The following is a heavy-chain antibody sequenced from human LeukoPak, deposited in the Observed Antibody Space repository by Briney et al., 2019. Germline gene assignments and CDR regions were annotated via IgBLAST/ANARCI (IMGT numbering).Heavy chain of an antibody. CDR2: ISVASNT. CDR1: GLAFSSYA. J-gene: IGHJ4*02. Sequence: GGSLRLSCAASGLAFSSYAMSWVRQAPGKGLEWVSTISVASNTFYADSVKGRFTISRDNSRNTVYLQMTSLRADDTAVYYCADYGVSGVRNNFYWGQGALVTVSS. V-gene: IGHV3-23*01. D-gene: IGHD3-3*01. CDR3: ADYGVSGVRNNFY.